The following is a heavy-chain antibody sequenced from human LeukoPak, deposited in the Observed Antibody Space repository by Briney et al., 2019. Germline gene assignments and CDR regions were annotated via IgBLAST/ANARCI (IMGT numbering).Heavy chain of an antibody. V-gene: IGHV3-30*02. CDR1: GFTFISFG. Sequence: GGSLRLSCAASGFTFISFGMHWVRQAPGKGPEWVAIVWYDGNNKYYADSVKGRFTISRDNAKNSLNLQMNSLRAEDTALYYCAKGLGRYGSDGFEIWGQGTMVTVSP. J-gene: IGHJ3*02. CDR2: VWYDGNNK. D-gene: IGHD3-16*01. CDR3: AKGLGRYGSDGFEI.